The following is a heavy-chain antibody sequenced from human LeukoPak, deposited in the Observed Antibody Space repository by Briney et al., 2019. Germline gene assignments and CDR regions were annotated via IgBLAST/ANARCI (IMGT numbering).Heavy chain of an antibody. D-gene: IGHD6-13*01. CDR2: IRYDGSNK. CDR1: GFTFSSYG. Sequence: TGGSLRLSCAASGFTFSSYGMHWVRQAPGKGLEWVAFIRYDGSNKYYADSVKGRFTISRDNSKNTLYLQMNSLRAEDTAVYYCAKDPGSSWPLGYWGQGTLVTVSS. V-gene: IGHV3-30*02. CDR3: AKDPGSSWPLGY. J-gene: IGHJ4*02.